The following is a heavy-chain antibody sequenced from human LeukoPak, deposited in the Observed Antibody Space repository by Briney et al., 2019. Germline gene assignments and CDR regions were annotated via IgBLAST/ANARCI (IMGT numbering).Heavy chain of an antibody. CDR2: IYSGGST. V-gene: IGHV3-53*01. Sequence: GGSLRLSCAASWFTVSSNYMSWVRQAPGKGLEWVSVIYSGGSTYYADSQKARFTISRDNSKTTLYHQMISLRAEDTVVYYCASLYGMDVWGQGTTVTVSS. CDR3: ASLYGMDV. CDR1: WFTVSSNY. J-gene: IGHJ6*02.